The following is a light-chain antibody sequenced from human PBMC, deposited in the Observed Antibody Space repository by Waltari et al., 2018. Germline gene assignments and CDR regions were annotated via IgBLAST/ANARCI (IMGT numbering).Light chain of an antibody. V-gene: IGKV4-1*01. CDR3: LQYLHTPRT. CDR1: QSLLYTSNNKNY. J-gene: IGKJ1*01. CDR2: WAS. Sequence: DVVMTQSPDSLAVSLGERATINCKSSQSLLYTSNNKNYLAWYQQKPGQPPKILIYWASIRESVVPYRFRCSGSGTDFTLTISGLQAEDVASYFCLQYLHTPRTFGQGTKVEIK.